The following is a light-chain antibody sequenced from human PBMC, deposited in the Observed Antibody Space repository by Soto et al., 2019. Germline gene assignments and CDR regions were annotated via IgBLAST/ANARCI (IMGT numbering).Light chain of an antibody. J-gene: IGKJ5*01. CDR2: WAS. CDR1: QTVLSNSNNKNY. Sequence: DIVMTQSPDSLAVSLGERATINCKSSQTVLSNSNNKNYLAWFQQKPGQPPKLLISWASIRESGVPDRFSGSGSGTDFTLTISSLQAEDVAVYYCQQYHSDPITFGQGTRLEIK. V-gene: IGKV4-1*01. CDR3: QQYHSDPIT.